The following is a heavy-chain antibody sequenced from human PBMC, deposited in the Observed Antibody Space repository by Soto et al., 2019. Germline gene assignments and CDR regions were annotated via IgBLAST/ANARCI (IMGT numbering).Heavy chain of an antibody. J-gene: IGHJ4*02. V-gene: IGHV3-30*18. D-gene: IGHD6-13*01. Sequence: GGSLRLSCAASGFTFSSYGMHWVRQAPGKGLEWVAVISYDGSNKYYADSVKGRFTISRDNSKNTLYLQMNSLRAEDTAVYYCAKDKYPRRAAAGMGFDYWGQGTLVTVSS. CDR3: AKDKYPRRAAAGMGFDY. CDR2: ISYDGSNK. CDR1: GFTFSSYG.